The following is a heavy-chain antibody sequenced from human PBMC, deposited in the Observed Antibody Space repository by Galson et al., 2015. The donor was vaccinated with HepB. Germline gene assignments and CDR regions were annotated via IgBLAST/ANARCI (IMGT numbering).Heavy chain of an antibody. CDR2: IRSKAYGGTT. J-gene: IGHJ4*02. CDR1: GFTFSSYS. D-gene: IGHD3-22*01. Sequence: SLRLSCAASGFTFSSYSMNWVRQAPGKGLEWVGFIRSKAYGGTTEYAASVKGRFTISRDDSKSIAYLQMNSLKTEDTAVYYCTRDPLDYYDSSGYYYPFDYWGQGTLVTVSS. V-gene: IGHV3-49*04. CDR3: TRDPLDYYDSSGYYYPFDY.